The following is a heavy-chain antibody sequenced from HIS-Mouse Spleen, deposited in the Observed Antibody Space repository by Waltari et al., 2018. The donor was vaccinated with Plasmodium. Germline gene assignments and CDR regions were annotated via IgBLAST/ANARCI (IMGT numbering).Heavy chain of an antibody. CDR1: GGSLSSSSYY. V-gene: IGHV4-39*07. Sequence: QLQLQESGPGLVKPSETLSLTCTVPGGSLSSSSYYWGWIRQPPGKGLEWIGSIYYSWSTYYNPSLKSRVTISVDTSKNQFSLKLSSVTAADTAVYYCARDRITGTSYFDYWGQGTLVTVSS. J-gene: IGHJ4*02. D-gene: IGHD1-7*01. CDR2: IYYSWST. CDR3: ARDRITGTSYFDY.